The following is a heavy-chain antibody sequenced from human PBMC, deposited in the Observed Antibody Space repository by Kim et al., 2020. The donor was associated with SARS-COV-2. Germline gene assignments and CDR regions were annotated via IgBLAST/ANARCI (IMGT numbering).Heavy chain of an antibody. CDR3: ARGVSIAAAGRAHNWFDP. Sequence: ASVKVSCKASGYTFTGYYMHWVRQAPGQGLEWMGRINPNSGGTNYAQKFQGRVTMTRDTSISTAYMELSRLRSDDTAVYYCARGVSIAAAGRAHNWFDPWGQGTLVTVSS. CDR2: INPNSGGT. V-gene: IGHV1-2*06. CDR1: GYTFTGYY. J-gene: IGHJ5*02. D-gene: IGHD6-13*01.